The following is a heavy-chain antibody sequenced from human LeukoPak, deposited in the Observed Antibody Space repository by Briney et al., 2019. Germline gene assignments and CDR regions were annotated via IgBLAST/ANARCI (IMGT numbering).Heavy chain of an antibody. J-gene: IGHJ3*02. CDR3: ARHPRNYYDSSGFGFDI. D-gene: IGHD3-22*01. Sequence: SETLSLTCTVSGGSISSYYWSWIRQPPGKGLEWIGYIYISGSTSYNPSLKSRVTISEDTSKNQFSLNLSSVTAADTAVYYCARHPRNYYDSSGFGFDIWRQETMVTVSS. CDR1: GGSISSYY. CDR2: IYISGST. V-gene: IGHV4-4*09.